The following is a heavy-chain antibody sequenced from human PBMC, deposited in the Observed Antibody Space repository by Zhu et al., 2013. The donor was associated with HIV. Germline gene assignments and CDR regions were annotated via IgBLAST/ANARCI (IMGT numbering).Heavy chain of an antibody. V-gene: IGHV1-2*02. CDR3: ARVGNYFADLYYYYGLDV. CDR1: GYTFTGYY. Sequence: QVQLVQSGAEVKKPGASVKVSCKASGYTFTGYYLHWVRQAPGQGLEWMGWINPDTGYRKYAEKFLGRVALTRDTSISTAYMELSRLGSDDTAVYYCARVGNYFADLYYYYGLDVWGQGTTVTVSS. D-gene: IGHD1-7*01. J-gene: IGHJ6*02. CDR2: INPDTGYR.